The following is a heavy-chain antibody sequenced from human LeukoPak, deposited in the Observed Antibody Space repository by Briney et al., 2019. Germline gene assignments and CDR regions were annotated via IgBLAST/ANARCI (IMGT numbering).Heavy chain of an antibody. CDR1: GFTFSSYS. J-gene: IGHJ4*02. Sequence: PGGSLRLSCAASGFTFSSYSMNWVRQAPGKGLEWVSVIYSGGSTYYADSVKGRFTISRDNSKNTLYLQMNSLRAEDTAVYYCARPRHYDILTGYHTPDYWGQGTLVTVPS. V-gene: IGHV3-53*01. D-gene: IGHD3-9*01. CDR2: IYSGGST. CDR3: ARPRHYDILTGYHTPDY.